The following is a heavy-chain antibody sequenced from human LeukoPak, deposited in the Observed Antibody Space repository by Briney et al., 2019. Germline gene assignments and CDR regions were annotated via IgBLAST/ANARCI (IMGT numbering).Heavy chain of an antibody. J-gene: IGHJ6*03. CDR2: IYHSGST. CDR1: GGSISSGGYY. V-gene: IGHV4-30-2*01. CDR3: ARGGPYYYMDV. Sequence: PSETLSLTCTVSGGSISSGGYYWSWIRQPPGKGLEWIGYIYHSGSTYYNPSLKSRVTISVDRSKNQFSLKLSSVTAADTAVYYCARGGPYYYMDVWGKGTTVTVSS.